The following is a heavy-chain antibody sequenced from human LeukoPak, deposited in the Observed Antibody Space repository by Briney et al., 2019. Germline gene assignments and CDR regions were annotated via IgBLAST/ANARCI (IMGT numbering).Heavy chain of an antibody. CDR3: ARERLYYYDSSGYSLDY. J-gene: IGHJ4*02. V-gene: IGHV1-46*01. CDR2: INPSGGST. CDR1: GYTFTSYY. Sequence: ASVEVSCKASGYTFTSYYMHWVRQAPGQGLEWMGIINPSGGSTSYAQKFQGRVTMTRDTSTSTVYMELSSLRSEDTAVYYCARERLYYYDSSGYSLDYWGQGTLVTVSS. D-gene: IGHD3-22*01.